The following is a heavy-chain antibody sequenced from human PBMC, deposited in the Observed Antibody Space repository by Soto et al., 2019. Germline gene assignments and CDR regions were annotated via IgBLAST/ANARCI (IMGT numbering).Heavy chain of an antibody. CDR2: INPNSGGT. Sequence: ASVKVSCKASGYAFTGYYMHWVRQAPGQGLEWMGWINPNSGGTNYAQKFQGWVTMTRDTSISTAYMELSRLRSDDTAVYYCARQRYCSSTSCLSDAFDIWGQGTMVTVSS. CDR3: ARQRYCSSTSCLSDAFDI. J-gene: IGHJ3*02. V-gene: IGHV1-2*04. D-gene: IGHD2-2*01. CDR1: GYAFTGYY.